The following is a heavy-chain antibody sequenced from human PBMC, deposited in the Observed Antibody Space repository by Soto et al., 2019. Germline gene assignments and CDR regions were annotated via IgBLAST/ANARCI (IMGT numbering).Heavy chain of an antibody. V-gene: IGHV3-53*01. CDR1: GFTVSSNY. CDR3: AREEYYYDSSGSTPHNAFDI. J-gene: IGHJ3*02. Sequence: EVQLVESGGGLIQPGGSLRLSCAASGFTVSSNYMSWVRQAPGKGLEWVSVIYSGGSTYYADSVKGRFTISRDNSKNTLYIQMNSLRAEDTAVYYCAREEYYYDSSGSTPHNAFDIWGQGTMVTVSS. CDR2: IYSGGST. D-gene: IGHD3-22*01.